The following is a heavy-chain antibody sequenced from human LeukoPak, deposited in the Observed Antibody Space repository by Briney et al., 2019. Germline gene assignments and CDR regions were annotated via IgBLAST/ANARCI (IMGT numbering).Heavy chain of an antibody. J-gene: IGHJ4*02. Sequence: SETLALTCTVSGGSISSGGYYWSWIRQHPGKGLEWIGYIYYSGSTYYKPSLKSRVTISVDTSKNQFSLKLSSVTAADTAVYLCARERQNYGLLDYWGQGTLVTASS. V-gene: IGHV4-31*03. CDR1: GGSISSGGYY. CDR3: ARERQNYGLLDY. CDR2: IYYSGST. D-gene: IGHD3-10*01.